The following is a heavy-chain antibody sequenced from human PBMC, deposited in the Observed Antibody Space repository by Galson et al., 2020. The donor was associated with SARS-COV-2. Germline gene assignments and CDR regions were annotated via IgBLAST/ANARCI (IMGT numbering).Heavy chain of an antibody. CDR2: ISSSSSYI. J-gene: IGHJ3*02. Sequence: NSGGSLRLSCAASGFTFSSYSMNWVRQAPGKGLEWVSSISSSSSYIYYADSVKGRVTISIDNAKNSLYLHMNSLRAEDTAVYYCSRWRRTYYYNSRGYYQDDFDIWGQEKMVTVSS. CDR1: GFTFSSYS. CDR3: SRWRRTYYYNSRGYYQDDFDI. V-gene: IGHV3-21*01. D-gene: IGHD3-22*01.